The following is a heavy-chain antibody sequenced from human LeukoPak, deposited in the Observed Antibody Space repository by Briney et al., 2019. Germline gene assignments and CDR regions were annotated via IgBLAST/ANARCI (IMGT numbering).Heavy chain of an antibody. CDR1: GFTFDDYG. V-gene: IGHV3-20*04. J-gene: IGHJ4*02. CDR3: ARAPGYYDFWSGYDGGYFDY. D-gene: IGHD3-3*01. Sequence: PGGSLRLSCAASGFTFDDYGMSWVRQAPGKGLEWVSGINWNGGSTGYADSVKGRFTISRDNAKNSLYLQMNSLRAEDTALYYCARAPGYYDFWSGYDGGYFDYWGQGTLVTVSS. CDR2: INWNGGST.